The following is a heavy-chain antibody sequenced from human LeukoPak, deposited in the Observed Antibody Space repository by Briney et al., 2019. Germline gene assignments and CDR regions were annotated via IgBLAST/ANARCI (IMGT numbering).Heavy chain of an antibody. V-gene: IGHV4-59*01. J-gene: IGHJ4*02. CDR1: GGSTSSYY. CDR2: IYYSGST. D-gene: IGHD1-7*01. CDR3: ARSRGEYGELRHFDY. Sequence: SSETLSLTCTVSGGSTSSYYWSWIRQPPGKGLEWIGYIYYSGSTNYNPSLKSRVTISVDTSKNQFSLKLSSVTAADTAVYYCARSRGEYGELRHFDYWGQGTLVTVSS.